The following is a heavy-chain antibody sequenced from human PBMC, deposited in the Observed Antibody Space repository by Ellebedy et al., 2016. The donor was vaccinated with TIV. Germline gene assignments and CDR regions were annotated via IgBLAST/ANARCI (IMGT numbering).Heavy chain of an antibody. V-gene: IGHV3-7*01. J-gene: IGHJ3*02. CDR1: TFSFRSYW. Sequence: GGSLRLSCAASTFSFRSYWMTWVRQPPGKGLEWVANINQDGSDKYYVDSVRGRFTISRDNAKNSLYLQMNSLRAKDTSVYYCATDGSYGDYRFPAHAFTMWGQGTMVTVSS. D-gene: IGHD4-17*01. CDR3: ATDGSYGDYRFPAHAFTM. CDR2: INQDGSDK.